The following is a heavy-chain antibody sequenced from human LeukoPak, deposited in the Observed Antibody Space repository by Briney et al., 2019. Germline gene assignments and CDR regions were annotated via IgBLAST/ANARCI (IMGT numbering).Heavy chain of an antibody. J-gene: IGHJ4*02. D-gene: IGHD6-19*01. CDR1: GYTFTSYG. Sequence: ASVKVSCKASGYTFTSYGISWVRQAPGQGLEWMGRINPNSGGTNYAQKFQGRVTMTRDTSISTAYMELSRLRSDDTAVYYCARDSSSGWYYFDYWGQGTLVTVSS. V-gene: IGHV1-2*06. CDR2: INPNSGGT. CDR3: ARDSSSGWYYFDY.